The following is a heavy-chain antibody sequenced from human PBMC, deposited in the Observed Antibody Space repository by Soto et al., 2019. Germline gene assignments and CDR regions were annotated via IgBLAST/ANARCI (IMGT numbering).Heavy chain of an antibody. J-gene: IGHJ4*02. CDR1: GGSVSSGNYY. CDR3: ARDGGIVGVSTYFDY. D-gene: IGHD1-26*01. CDR2: IYYTGSS. V-gene: IGHV4-61*01. Sequence: SETLSLTCTVSGGSVSSGNYYWSWIRQPPGKGLEWIGFIYYTGSSSYNPSLKSRVTISVDTSKNQFSLKLSSVTAADTAVYYCARDGGIVGVSTYFDYWGQGSLVTVSS.